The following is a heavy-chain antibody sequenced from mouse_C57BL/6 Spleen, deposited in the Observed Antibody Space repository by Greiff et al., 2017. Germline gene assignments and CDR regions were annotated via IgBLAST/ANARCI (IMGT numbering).Heavy chain of an antibody. D-gene: IGHD1-1*01. Sequence: QVQLKESGAELARPGASVKMSCKASGYTFTSYTMHWVKQRPGQGLEWIGYINPSSGYTKYNQKFKDKATLTADKSSSTAYMQLSSLTSEDSAVYYCARVVTTVVAHFDYWGQGTTLTVSS. CDR1: GYTFTSYT. CDR2: INPSSGYT. V-gene: IGHV1-4*01. J-gene: IGHJ2*01. CDR3: ARVVTTVVAHFDY.